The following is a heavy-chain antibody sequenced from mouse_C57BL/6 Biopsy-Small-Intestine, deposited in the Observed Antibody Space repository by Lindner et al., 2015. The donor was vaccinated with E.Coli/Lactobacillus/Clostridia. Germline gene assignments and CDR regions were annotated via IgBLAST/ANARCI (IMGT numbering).Heavy chain of an antibody. J-gene: IGHJ2*01. CDR2: VNPNNGDT. CDR3: ASGYSGYPGLRRATRLDY. D-gene: IGHD1-1*01. V-gene: IGHV1-19*01. Sequence: SVKVSCKASGYTFTGYYLQWVRQAPGQGLEWVGWVNPNNGDTNYAQKFRGRVTMTRETSISTAYMELSNLRSDDTAVYYCASGYSGYPGLRRATRLDYWGQGTLLIVSS. CDR1: GYTFTGYY.